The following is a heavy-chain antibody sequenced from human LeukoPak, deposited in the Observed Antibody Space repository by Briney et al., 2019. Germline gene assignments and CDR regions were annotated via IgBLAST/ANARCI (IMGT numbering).Heavy chain of an antibody. CDR1: GFSLSTSGVG. J-gene: IGHJ4*02. Sequence: SGPTLVNPTQTLTLTCTFSGFSLSTSGVGVGWIRQPPGKALEWLALIYWDDDKRYSPSLKSRLTITKDTSKTQVVLTMTNMDPVDTAIYYRADSRIRYFDWLLYPYYFDYWGQGTLVTVSS. CDR2: IYWDDDK. CDR3: ADSRIRYFDWLLYPYYFDY. D-gene: IGHD3-9*01. V-gene: IGHV2-5*02.